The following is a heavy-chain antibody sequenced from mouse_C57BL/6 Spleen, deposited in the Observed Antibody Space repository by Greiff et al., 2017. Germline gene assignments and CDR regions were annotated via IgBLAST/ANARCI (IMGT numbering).Heavy chain of an antibody. D-gene: IGHD1-1*01. CDR1: GYAFTNYL. J-gene: IGHJ4*01. CDR2: INPGSGGT. Sequence: QVQLQQSGAELVRPGTSVKVSCKASGYAFTNYLIEWVKQRPGQGLEWIGVINPGSGGTNYNEKFKGKATLTADKSSSTAYMQLSSRPSEDSAVYFCAREWGTVVAKNDAMDYWGQGTSVTVSS. V-gene: IGHV1-54*01. CDR3: AREWGTVVAKNDAMDY.